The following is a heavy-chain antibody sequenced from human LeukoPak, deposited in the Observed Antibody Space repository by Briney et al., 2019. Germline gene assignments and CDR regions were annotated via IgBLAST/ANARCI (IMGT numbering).Heavy chain of an antibody. Sequence: GASVKVSCKASGYTFTGYYMHWVRQAPGQGLEWMGRINPNSGGTNYAQKFQGRVTMTRETSISTAYMELSRLRSDDTAVYYCARVSLTGYYLSWGQGTLVTVSS. D-gene: IGHD3-9*01. J-gene: IGHJ5*02. CDR3: ARVSLTGYYLS. V-gene: IGHV1-2*06. CDR1: GYTFTGYY. CDR2: INPNSGGT.